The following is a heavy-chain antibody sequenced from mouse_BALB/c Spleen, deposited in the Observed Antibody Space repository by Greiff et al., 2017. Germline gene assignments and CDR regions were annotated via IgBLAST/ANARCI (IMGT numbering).Heavy chain of an antibody. CDR2: IYPGNSDT. CDR3: TRGITTTAYYAMDY. CDR1: GYSFTSYW. V-gene: IGHV1-5*01. Sequence: VQLKQSGTVLARPGASVKMSCKASGYSFTSYWMHWVKQRPGQGLEWIGAIYPGNSDTSYNQKFKGKAKLTAVTSASTAYMELSSLTNEDSAVYYCTRGITTTAYYAMDYWGQGTSVTVSS. J-gene: IGHJ4*01. D-gene: IGHD2-4*01.